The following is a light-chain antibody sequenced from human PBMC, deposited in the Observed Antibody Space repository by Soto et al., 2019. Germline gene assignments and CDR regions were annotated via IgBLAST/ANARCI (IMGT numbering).Light chain of an antibody. CDR1: QSIGTY. CDR2: AAA. V-gene: IGKV1-39*01. Sequence: DIQMTQSPSSLSASVGDRVTITCRASQSIGTYLNWYRQTPGKAPYLLIYAAAHLKSGVPSRFRGRGYGTDSTLTIDSLETEDHATLYCQQSHITPPTFGQGTKVEI. J-gene: IGKJ1*01. CDR3: QQSHITPPT.